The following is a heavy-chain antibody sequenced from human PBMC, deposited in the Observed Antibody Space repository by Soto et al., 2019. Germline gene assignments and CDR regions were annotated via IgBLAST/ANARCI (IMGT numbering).Heavy chain of an antibody. Sequence: EVRLEESGGGLVQPGGSLRLSCAASGFTFDSYWMYWVRQAPGKGLVLVSRVNSDGSITTYYDSLKGRFTISRDNAKNTLSLQMNSLRVEDTAVYYCATSKGAVVISPYFFDYWGQGALVTVSS. CDR3: ATSKGAVVISPYFFDY. CDR1: GFTFDSYW. V-gene: IGHV3-74*03. CDR2: VNSDGSIT. J-gene: IGHJ4*02. D-gene: IGHD2-21*01.